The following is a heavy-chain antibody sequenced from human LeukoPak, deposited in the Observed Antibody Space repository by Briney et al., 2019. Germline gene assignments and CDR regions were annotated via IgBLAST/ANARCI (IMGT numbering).Heavy chain of an antibody. Sequence: GGSLRLSCAASGFTFDDYGMSWVRQAPGKGLEWVSGINWNGGSTGYADSVKGRFTISRDNAKNSLYLQMNSLRAEDTAVHYCARDPAYSSTWVDFWGRGTLVTVSS. J-gene: IGHJ4*02. CDR3: ARDPAYSSTWVDF. D-gene: IGHD6-13*01. CDR2: INWNGGST. V-gene: IGHV3-20*04. CDR1: GFTFDDYG.